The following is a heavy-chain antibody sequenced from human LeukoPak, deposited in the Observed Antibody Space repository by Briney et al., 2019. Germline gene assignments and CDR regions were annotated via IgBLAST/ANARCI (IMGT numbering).Heavy chain of an antibody. Sequence: PGGSLRLSCAASGFTFSSYGMHWVRQAPGKGLEWVAFIRYDGSNKYYADSVKGRLTISRDNSKNTLYLQMNSLRAEDTAVYDCAKEQAGRYFDWSNYYYYMDVWGKGTTVTISS. CDR3: AKEQAGRYFDWSNYYYYMDV. CDR2: IRYDGSNK. J-gene: IGHJ6*03. V-gene: IGHV3-30*02. D-gene: IGHD3-9*01. CDR1: GFTFSSYG.